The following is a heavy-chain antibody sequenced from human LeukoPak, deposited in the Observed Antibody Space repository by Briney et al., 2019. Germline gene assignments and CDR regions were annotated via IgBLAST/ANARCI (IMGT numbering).Heavy chain of an antibody. CDR2: IRSKAYGGTT. J-gene: IGHJ3*02. CDR1: GFSFGDYA. Sequence: PGRSLRLSCTASGFSFGDYAMSWVRQAPGKGLEWIGFIRSKAYGGTTEYAASVKGRFTISRDNSKSIAYLQMNSLKTWDTAVYYCTRDSPDSWSSYYSEAFGIWGQGTEVTVSS. CDR3: TRDSPDSWSSYYSEAFGI. D-gene: IGHD3-3*01. V-gene: IGHV3-49*04.